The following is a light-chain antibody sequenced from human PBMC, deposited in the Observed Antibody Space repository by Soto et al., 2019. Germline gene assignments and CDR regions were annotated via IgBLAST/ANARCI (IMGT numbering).Light chain of an antibody. CDR1: QSVFSS. Sequence: DIVMTQSPATLSVSPGERATLSCRAGQSVFSSLAWYQQKPGQAPRLLIYGAATRATGIPARFSGSGSGTEFTLTISSLKYEDFEVYFCQQYHNWPAFGQGTKVDIK. V-gene: IGKV3-15*01. CDR2: GAA. J-gene: IGKJ1*01. CDR3: QQYHNWPA.